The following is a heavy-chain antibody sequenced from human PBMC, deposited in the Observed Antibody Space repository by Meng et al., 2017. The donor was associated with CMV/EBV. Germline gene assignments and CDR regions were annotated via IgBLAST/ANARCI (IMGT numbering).Heavy chain of an antibody. D-gene: IGHD2-2*02. Sequence: SVKVSCKASGGTFSSYAISWVRQAPGQGLEWMGGIIPIFGTANYARKFQGRVTITTDESTSTAYMELSSLRSEDTAVYYCASTHCSSTSCYTWQLAYFDYWGQGTLVTVSS. CDR3: ASTHCSSTSCYTWQLAYFDY. CDR2: IIPIFGTA. V-gene: IGHV1-69*05. CDR1: GGTFSSYA. J-gene: IGHJ4*02.